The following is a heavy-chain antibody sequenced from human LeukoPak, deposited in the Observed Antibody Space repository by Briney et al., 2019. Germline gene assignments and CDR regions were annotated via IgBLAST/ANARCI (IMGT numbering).Heavy chain of an antibody. V-gene: IGHV4-39*01. CDR1: GASFSSSTYY. J-gene: IGHJ4*02. CDR2: IYYGGGT. D-gene: IGHD6-13*01. CDR3: ARHAGGIAAAGTRPFDY. Sequence: PSETLSLTCTVSGASFSSSTYYWGWIRQPPGTGLEWIGSIYYGGGTYYNPSLKSRVTMSVDTSKKQFSLKLSSVTAAATAVYYCARHAGGIAAAGTRPFDYWGQGTLVTVSS.